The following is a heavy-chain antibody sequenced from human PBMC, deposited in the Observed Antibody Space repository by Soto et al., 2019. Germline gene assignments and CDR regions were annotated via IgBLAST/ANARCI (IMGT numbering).Heavy chain of an antibody. CDR1: EFTFDKYY. Sequence: EVQLVESGGGLVQPGGSLRLSCAASEFTFDKYYMTWVRQAPGKGPEWVANIKPDGSEQYYVDSVKGRFTISRDNANNSLYPQMNSLSAEDTAVYFCARGNWNYYYGFDVWGQGTTVTVSS. CDR3: ARGNWNYYYGFDV. J-gene: IGHJ6*02. CDR2: IKPDGSEQ. D-gene: IGHD1-20*01. V-gene: IGHV3-7*01.